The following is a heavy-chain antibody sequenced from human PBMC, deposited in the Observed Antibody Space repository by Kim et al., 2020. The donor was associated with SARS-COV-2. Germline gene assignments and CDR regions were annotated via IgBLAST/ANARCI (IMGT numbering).Heavy chain of an antibody. Sequence: LSLTCAASGFTFSDYYMSWIRQAPGKGLEWVSYISSSGSTIYYADSVKGRFTISRDNAKNSLYLQMNSLRAEDTAVYYCARSSSSWYNLYYYYYGMDVWGQGTTVTVSS. CDR1: GFTFSDYY. D-gene: IGHD6-13*01. V-gene: IGHV3-11*01. CDR3: ARSSSSWYNLYYYYYGMDV. J-gene: IGHJ6*02. CDR2: ISSSGSTI.